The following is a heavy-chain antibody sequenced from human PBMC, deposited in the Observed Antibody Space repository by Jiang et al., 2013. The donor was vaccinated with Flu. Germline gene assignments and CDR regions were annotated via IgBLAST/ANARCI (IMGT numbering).Heavy chain of an antibody. J-gene: IGHJ4*02. D-gene: IGHD3-9*01. V-gene: IGHV5-10-1*01. CDR2: LTLVTLIP. CDR3: ARVGHHSLTGYHALDY. Sequence: GLEWMGGLTLVTLIPTTARLQGHVTISVDKSINTAYLQWSNLRASDTAIYYCARVGHHSLTGYHALDYWGQGTLVTVSS.